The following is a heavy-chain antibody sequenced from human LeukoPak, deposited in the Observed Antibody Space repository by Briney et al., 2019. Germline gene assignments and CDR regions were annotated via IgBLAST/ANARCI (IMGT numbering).Heavy chain of an antibody. V-gene: IGHV4-39*01. Sequence: SETLSLTCTVSGGSISSSSYYWGWIRQPPGKGLEWIGSIYYSGSTYYNPSLKSRVTISVDTSKNQFSLKLSSVTAADTAVYYCAGQTKVQTTFDYWGQGTLVTVSS. J-gene: IGHJ4*02. CDR3: AGQTKVQTTFDY. CDR1: GGSISSSSYY. D-gene: IGHD4-17*01. CDR2: IYYSGST.